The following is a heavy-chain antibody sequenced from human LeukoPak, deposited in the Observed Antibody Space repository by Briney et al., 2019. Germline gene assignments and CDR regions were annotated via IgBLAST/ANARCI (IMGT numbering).Heavy chain of an antibody. CDR3: ARRPVLWEPFDY. CDR2: IYYSGST. V-gene: IGHV4-59*08. Sequence: PSETLSLTCTVSGGSISSYYWSWIRQPPGKGLEWIGYIYYSGSTNYNPSLKSRVTISVDTSKNQFSLKLSSVTAADTAVYYCARRPVLWEPFDYWGQGTLVTVSS. CDR1: GGSISSYY. J-gene: IGHJ4*02. D-gene: IGHD1-26*01.